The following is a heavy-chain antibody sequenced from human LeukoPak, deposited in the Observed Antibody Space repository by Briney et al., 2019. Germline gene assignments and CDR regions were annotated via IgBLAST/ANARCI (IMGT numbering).Heavy chain of an antibody. CDR2: ISSSGTTI. CDR1: GFTFRTYE. V-gene: IGHV3-48*03. CDR3: ASPFGG. Sequence: GGSLRLSCAASGFTFRTYEMDWVRQAPGKGLEWVSYISSSGTTIYYADSVNGRFTISRDNGKNSLYLQMTSLRAEDTAIYYCASPFGGWGQGTLVTVSS. D-gene: IGHD3-16*01. J-gene: IGHJ4*02.